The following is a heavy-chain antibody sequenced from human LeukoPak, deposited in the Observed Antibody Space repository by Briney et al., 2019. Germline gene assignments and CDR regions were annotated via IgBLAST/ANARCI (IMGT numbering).Heavy chain of an antibody. J-gene: IGHJ5*02. D-gene: IGHD3-9*01. Sequence: GGSLRLSCAASGFTFSSYGMHWVRQAPGKGLEWVAFIRYDGSNKYYADSVKGRFTISRDNAKNSLYLQMNSLRAEDTAVYYCARGLWYYDILTGSSNWFDPWGQGTLVTVSS. V-gene: IGHV3-30*02. CDR1: GFTFSSYG. CDR3: ARGLWYYDILTGSSNWFDP. CDR2: IRYDGSNK.